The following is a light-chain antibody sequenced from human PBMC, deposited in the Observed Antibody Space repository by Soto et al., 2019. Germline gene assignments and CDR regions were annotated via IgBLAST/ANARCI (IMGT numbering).Light chain of an antibody. V-gene: IGKV3-20*01. Sequence: EIVLTQSPGTLSLSPGERATLSCRASQSISSTFLAWYQHKPGQAPRVLIYGASRRATGIPARFSGSGSGTDFTLTISRLEPEDFAVYYGQQYESAWTFGQGTKVEMK. CDR2: GAS. CDR1: QSISSTF. CDR3: QQYESAWT. J-gene: IGKJ1*01.